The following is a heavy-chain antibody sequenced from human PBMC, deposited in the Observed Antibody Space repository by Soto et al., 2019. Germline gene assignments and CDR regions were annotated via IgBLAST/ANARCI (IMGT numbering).Heavy chain of an antibody. J-gene: IGHJ4*02. Sequence: GGSLRLSCAASGFTFSSYAMSWVRQAPGKGLEWFSAISGSGGSTYYADSVKGRFTISRDNSKNMPYLQMNSLRAEDTAVYYCASGRAGYYYDSSGYYYSYWGQGTLVTVSS. D-gene: IGHD3-22*01. CDR3: ASGRAGYYYDSSGYYYSY. CDR1: GFTFSSYA. V-gene: IGHV3-23*01. CDR2: ISGSGGST.